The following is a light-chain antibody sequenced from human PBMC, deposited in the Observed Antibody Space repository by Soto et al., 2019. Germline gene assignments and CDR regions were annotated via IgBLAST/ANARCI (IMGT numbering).Light chain of an antibody. CDR3: SSYTTSGTWV. J-gene: IGLJ3*02. V-gene: IGLV2-14*01. Sequence: QSALTQPASVSGSPGQSITFSCTGTSSDVGGYNYVSWYQQHPGKAPKVMIYDVSNRPSGVSNRFSGSKSGNTASLTISGVQAEDEADYYCSSYTTSGTWVFGGGTKVTVL. CDR2: DVS. CDR1: SSDVGGYNY.